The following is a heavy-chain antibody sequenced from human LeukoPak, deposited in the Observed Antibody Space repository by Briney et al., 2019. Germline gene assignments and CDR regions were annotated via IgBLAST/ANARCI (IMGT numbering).Heavy chain of an antibody. CDR1: GFTFSSYA. J-gene: IGHJ3*02. V-gene: IGHV3-30*04. Sequence: GGSLRLSCAASGFTFSSYAMHWVRQAPGKGLEWVAVISYDGSNKYYADSVKGRFTISRDNSKNTLYLQMNSLRAEDTAVYYCARVSEPRARGGFAFDIWGQGTMVTVSS. CDR3: ARVSEPRARGGFAFDI. D-gene: IGHD3-10*01. CDR2: ISYDGSNK.